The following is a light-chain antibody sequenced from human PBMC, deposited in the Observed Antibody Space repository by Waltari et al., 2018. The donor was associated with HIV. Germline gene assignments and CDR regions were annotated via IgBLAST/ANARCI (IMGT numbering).Light chain of an antibody. CDR1: QSISSW. V-gene: IGKV1-5*03. J-gene: IGKJ1*01. CDR2: KAS. CDR3: QQYARYSRM. Sequence: DIQMTQSPSILSASVGDRVTITCRASQSISSWLAWYQQKPGTAPKLLIYKASTLESGVPSRFSGSGSGTDFTLTISSLQPDDFATYYCQQYARYSRMFGQGTKVEVK.